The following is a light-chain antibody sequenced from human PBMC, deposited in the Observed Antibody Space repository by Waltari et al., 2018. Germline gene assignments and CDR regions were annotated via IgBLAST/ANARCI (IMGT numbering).Light chain of an antibody. CDR1: QSISSW. CDR2: KAS. J-gene: IGKJ1*01. Sequence: DIQMTQSPSTLSTSVGDRVTITCRASQSISSWLAWYQQKPGKAPKLLIYKASSLKSGVPSRFSGSGSGTEFTLTISSLQTDDFATYYCQQYNSYPSFGQGTKVEIK. V-gene: IGKV1-5*03. CDR3: QQYNSYPS.